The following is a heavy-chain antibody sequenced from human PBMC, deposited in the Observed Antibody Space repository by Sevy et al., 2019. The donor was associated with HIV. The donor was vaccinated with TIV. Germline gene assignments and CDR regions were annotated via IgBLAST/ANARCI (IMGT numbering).Heavy chain of an antibody. CDR3: ATHGKSDYRSLLDY. CDR1: GYMFTDYY. Sequence: ASVKVSCKTSGYMFTDYYIHWVRQAPGQGFEWMGWINPNSGATAYAQIFQDRVTVTRDTSITTSYMELTRLRSDDTAVYYCATHGKSDYRSLLDYWGQGTLVTVSS. D-gene: IGHD4-17*01. J-gene: IGHJ4*02. CDR2: INPNSGAT. V-gene: IGHV1-2*02.